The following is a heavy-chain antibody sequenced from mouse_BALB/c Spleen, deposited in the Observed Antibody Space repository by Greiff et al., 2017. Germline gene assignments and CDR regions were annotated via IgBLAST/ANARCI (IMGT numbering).Heavy chain of an antibody. CDR3: ARDPPFAY. CDR1: GFTFTAYY. Sequence: EVKLMESGGGLVQPGGSLRLSCATSGFTFTAYYMSWVRQPPGKALEWLGFIRNKANGYTTEYSASVKGRFTISRDNSQSILYLQMNTLRAEDSATYYCARDPPFAYWGQGTLVTVSA. CDR2: IRNKANGYTT. J-gene: IGHJ3*01. V-gene: IGHV7-3*02.